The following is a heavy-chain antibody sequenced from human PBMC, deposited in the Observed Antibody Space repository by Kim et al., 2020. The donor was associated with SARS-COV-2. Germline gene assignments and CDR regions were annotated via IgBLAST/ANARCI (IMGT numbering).Heavy chain of an antibody. Sequence: SFQGQVTISADKSISTAYLQWSSLKASDTAMYYCARHPYSSSWYNWFDPWGQGTLVTVSS. D-gene: IGHD6-13*01. J-gene: IGHJ5*02. V-gene: IGHV5-51*01. CDR3: ARHPYSSSWYNWFDP.